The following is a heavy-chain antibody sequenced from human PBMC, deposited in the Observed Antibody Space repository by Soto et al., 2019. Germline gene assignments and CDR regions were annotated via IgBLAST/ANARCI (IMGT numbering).Heavy chain of an antibody. Sequence: SETLSLTCSVSGDSISNLDYFWAWIRQPPGQALEYIGYIYKSATTYYNPSFESRVAISVDTSKNQFSLKLSSVTAADTAVYYCARRGVYYYYGMDVWGQGTTVTVSS. CDR3: ARRGVYYYYGMDV. CDR1: GDSISNLDYF. V-gene: IGHV4-39*01. CDR2: IYKSATT. J-gene: IGHJ6*02. D-gene: IGHD3-16*01.